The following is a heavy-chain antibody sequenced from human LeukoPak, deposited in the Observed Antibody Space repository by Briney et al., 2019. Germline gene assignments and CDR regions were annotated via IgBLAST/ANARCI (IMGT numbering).Heavy chain of an antibody. J-gene: IGHJ6*03. V-gene: IGHV4-34*01. CDR1: GGSFSGYY. CDR3: ARSIDYSNYVSHYMDV. D-gene: IGHD4-11*01. CDR2: INHSGST. Sequence: PSETLSLTCVVYGGSFSGYYWSWIRQPPGKGLEWIGEINHSGSTNYNPSLKSRVTISVDTSKNQFSLKLSSVTAADTAVYYCARSIDYSNYVSHYMDVWGKGTTVTVSS.